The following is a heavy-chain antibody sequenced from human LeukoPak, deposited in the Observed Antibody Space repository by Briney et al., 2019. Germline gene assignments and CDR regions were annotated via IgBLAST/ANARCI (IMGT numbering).Heavy chain of an antibody. J-gene: IGHJ4*02. Sequence: ASVKVSCKASGYTFTGYFMHWVRQAPGQGLEWMGRINPNSGGTNYAQKFQGRATMTRDTSINTAYMELSRLTSDDTAVYYCASLYSAVDSWGQGTLVTVSS. CDR1: GYTFTGYF. CDR3: ASLYSAVDS. V-gene: IGHV1-2*06. D-gene: IGHD2-21*01. CDR2: INPNSGGT.